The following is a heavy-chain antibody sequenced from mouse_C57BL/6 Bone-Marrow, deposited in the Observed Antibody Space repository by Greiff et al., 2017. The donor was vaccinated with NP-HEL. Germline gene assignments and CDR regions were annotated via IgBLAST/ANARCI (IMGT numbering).Heavy chain of an antibody. V-gene: IGHV1-82*01. CDR1: GYAFSSSW. CDR3: ARYGYGAMDY. D-gene: IGHD2-2*01. CDR2: IYPGDGDT. J-gene: IGHJ4*01. Sequence: QVQLKQSGPELVKPGASVKISCKASGYAFSSSWMNWVKQRPGKGLVWIGRIYPGDGDTNYNGKFKGKATLTADNSSSTAYMPLSSLTSEDSAVYFCARYGYGAMDYWGQGTSVTVSA.